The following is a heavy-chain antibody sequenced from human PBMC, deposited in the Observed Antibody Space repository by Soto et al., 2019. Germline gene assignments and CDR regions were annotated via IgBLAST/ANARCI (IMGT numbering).Heavy chain of an antibody. Sequence: PSETLSLTCAVYGGSFSGYYWSWIRQPPGKGLEWIGEINHSGSTNYNPSLKSRVTISVDTSKHQFSLKLSSVTAADTAVYYCARLDYSKKIDPWGQGTLVTVSS. CDR3: ARLDYSKKIDP. CDR1: GGSFSGYY. J-gene: IGHJ5*02. D-gene: IGHD4-4*01. V-gene: IGHV4-34*01. CDR2: INHSGST.